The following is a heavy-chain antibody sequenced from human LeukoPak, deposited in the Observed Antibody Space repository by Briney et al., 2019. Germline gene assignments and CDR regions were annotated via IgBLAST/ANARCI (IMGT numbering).Heavy chain of an antibody. D-gene: IGHD1-26*01. CDR3: ARAVVGATKGGLDY. CDR2: IYYSGST. V-gene: IGHV4-59*01. Sequence: SETLSLTCTVSGGSISSYYWSWIQQPPGKGLEWIGYIYYSGSTNYNPSLKSRATISVDTSKNQFSLKLSSVTAADTAVYYCARAVVGATKGGLDYWGQGTLVTVSS. CDR1: GGSISSYY. J-gene: IGHJ4*02.